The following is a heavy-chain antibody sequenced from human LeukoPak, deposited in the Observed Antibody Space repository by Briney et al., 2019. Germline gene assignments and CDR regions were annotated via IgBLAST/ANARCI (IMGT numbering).Heavy chain of an antibody. CDR1: GFTFSTYA. CDR2: ISYDGSNK. V-gene: IGHV3-30-3*01. J-gene: IGHJ6*02. D-gene: IGHD3-10*01. Sequence: GRSLRLSCAASGFTFSTYAMHWVRQAPGKGLEWVAVISYDGSNKYYADSVKGRFTISRDNSKSTLYLQMISLRAEDTAVHYCARDHWVTMVRGVIPLYGLDVWGQGSTVTVSS. CDR3: ARDHWVTMVRGVIPLYGLDV.